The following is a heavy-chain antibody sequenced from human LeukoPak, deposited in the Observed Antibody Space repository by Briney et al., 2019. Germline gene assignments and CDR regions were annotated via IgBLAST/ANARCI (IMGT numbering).Heavy chain of an antibody. V-gene: IGHV3-48*01. CDR2: ISGSSDTI. CDR1: GFTFSKHT. J-gene: IGHJ4*02. D-gene: IGHD1-1*01. CDR3: ARTGTPLDY. Sequence: GGSLRLSCAASGFTFSKHTMHWVRQAPGKGLEWVSDISGSSDTIYYADSVKGRFTISRDNAKNSLYLQMNSLRAEDTAVNYCARTGTPLDYWGQGTLVTVSS.